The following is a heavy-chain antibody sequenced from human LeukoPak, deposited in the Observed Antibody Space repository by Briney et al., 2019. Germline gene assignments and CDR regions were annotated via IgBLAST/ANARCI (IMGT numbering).Heavy chain of an antibody. CDR1: GYTFTSYD. V-gene: IGHV1-2*02. D-gene: IGHD6-19*01. Sequence: ASVKVSCKASGYTFTSYDINWVRQAPGQGLEWMGWINPNSGGTNYAQKFQGRVTMTRDTSISTAYMELRSLRSDDTAVYYCARDLDSGVDPFDYWGQGTLVTVSS. CDR3: ARDLDSGVDPFDY. J-gene: IGHJ4*02. CDR2: INPNSGGT.